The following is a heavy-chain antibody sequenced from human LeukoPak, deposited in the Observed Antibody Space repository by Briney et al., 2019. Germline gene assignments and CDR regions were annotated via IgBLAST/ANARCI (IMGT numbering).Heavy chain of an antibody. D-gene: IGHD3-10*01. CDR2: ISSSSSYI. J-gene: IGHJ6*02. CDR1: GFTFSSYS. CDR3: ARDNGVRADQRYYYGMDV. Sequence: GGSLRLSCAASGFTFSSYSMNWVRQAPGKGLEWVSSISSSSSYIYYADSVKGRFTISRDNAKNSLYLQMNSLRAEDTAVYYCARDNGVRADQRYYYGMDVWGQGTTVTVSS. V-gene: IGHV3-21*04.